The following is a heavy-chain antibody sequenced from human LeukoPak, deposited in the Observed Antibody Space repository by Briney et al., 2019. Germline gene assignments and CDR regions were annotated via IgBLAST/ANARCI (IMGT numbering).Heavy chain of an antibody. D-gene: IGHD3-10*01. CDR3: ARSMVRGITTGVFDC. CDR1: GDSISSGDYY. V-gene: IGHV4-61*02. CDR2: IYTSGDT. J-gene: IGHJ4*02. Sequence: SETLSLTCTVSGDSISSGDYYWSWIRQPAGKGLEWIGRIYTSGDTNYNPSLRSRVTISLDTSKNQFSLKLSSVTAADTAVYYCARSMVRGITTGVFDCWGQGTLVTVSS.